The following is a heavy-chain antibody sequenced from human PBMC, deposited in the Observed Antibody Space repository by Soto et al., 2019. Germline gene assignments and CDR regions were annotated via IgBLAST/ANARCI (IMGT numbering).Heavy chain of an antibody. CDR3: ASGGIVVVVPAAPLDP. V-gene: IGHV3-21*01. D-gene: IGHD2-2*01. Sequence: GGSLRLSCAASGFTFSSYSMNWVRQAPGKGLEWVSSISSSSSYIYYADSVKGRFTISRDNAKNSLYLQMNSLRAEDTAVYYCASGGIVVVVPAAPLDPWGQGTLVTVSS. J-gene: IGHJ5*02. CDR2: ISSSSSYI. CDR1: GFTFSSYS.